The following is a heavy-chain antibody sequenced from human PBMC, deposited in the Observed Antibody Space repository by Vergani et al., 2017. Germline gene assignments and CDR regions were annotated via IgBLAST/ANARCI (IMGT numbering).Heavy chain of an antibody. CDR1: GYSFINYG. V-gene: IGHV1-18*01. J-gene: IGHJ6*02. Sequence: QSQLVQSGDEVKKPGASVKVSCKTSGYSFINYGISWVRQAPGQGLEWLGWVSPYNGNTNYGHKIQGRGTMTTDTSTRTAYMQLRSLKLDDTAVYYCAREGFYDNIRGAYRSQSYYGMGVWVQGTKVTVA. D-gene: IGHD3-16*01. CDR2: VSPYNGNT. CDR3: AREGFYDNIRGAYRSQSYYGMGV.